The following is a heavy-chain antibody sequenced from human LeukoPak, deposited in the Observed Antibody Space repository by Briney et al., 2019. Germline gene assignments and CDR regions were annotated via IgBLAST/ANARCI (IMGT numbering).Heavy chain of an antibody. D-gene: IGHD2-8*01. V-gene: IGHV1-8*03. Sequence: ASVKVSCKASGYTFNSYGINWVRQATGQGLEWMGWMNPNSGNTGYAQKFQGRVTITRNTSISTAYMELSSLRSEDTAVYYCARDSLGVDAFDIWGQGTMVTVSS. CDR2: MNPNSGNT. CDR1: GYTFNSYG. CDR3: ARDSLGVDAFDI. J-gene: IGHJ3*02.